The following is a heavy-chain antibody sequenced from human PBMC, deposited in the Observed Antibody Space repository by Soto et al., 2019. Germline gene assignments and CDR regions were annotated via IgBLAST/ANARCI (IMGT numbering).Heavy chain of an antibody. CDR3: ARDRDSSDTGGMDV. Sequence: QVQLQESGPGLVKPSGTLSLTCAVSGGSISRSNWWSWVRQPPGKGLEWIGEIRHNGITNYNPSLKSRVTISVDKSKNQFSLNLSSVTAADTALYYCARDRDSSDTGGMDVWGQGTTVTVSS. D-gene: IGHD3-22*01. J-gene: IGHJ6*02. CDR2: IRHNGIT. CDR1: GGSISRSNW. V-gene: IGHV4-4*02.